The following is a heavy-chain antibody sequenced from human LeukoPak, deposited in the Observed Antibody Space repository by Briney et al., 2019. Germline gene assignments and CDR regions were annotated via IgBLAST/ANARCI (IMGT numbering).Heavy chain of an antibody. D-gene: IGHD5-24*01. J-gene: IGHJ4*02. Sequence: GGSLRLSCAASGFTFSSYAMSWVRQAPGKGLEWVSAFSGSGGGTYYADSVKGRFTISRDNSKNTLYLQMNSLRAEDTAVYFCAKSGYNRFDYWGQGTLVTVSS. CDR3: AKSGYNRFDY. V-gene: IGHV3-23*01. CDR1: GFTFSSYA. CDR2: FSGSGGGT.